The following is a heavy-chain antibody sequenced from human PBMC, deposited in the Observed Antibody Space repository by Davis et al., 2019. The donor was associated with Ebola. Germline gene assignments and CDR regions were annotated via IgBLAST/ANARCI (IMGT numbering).Heavy chain of an antibody. CDR3: ARDPSGGSGWSVGYYGMDV. V-gene: IGHV3-53*01. CDR2: LYSSGST. Sequence: GEYLKISCAASGFTVSSNYMIWVRQAPGKGLEWVSLLYSSGSTFYADSVKGRFIISRDNYENTLFLQMNSLRVEDTGVYFCARDPSGGSGWSVGYYGMDVWGKGTTVTVSS. J-gene: IGHJ6*04. D-gene: IGHD6-19*01. CDR1: GFTVSSNY.